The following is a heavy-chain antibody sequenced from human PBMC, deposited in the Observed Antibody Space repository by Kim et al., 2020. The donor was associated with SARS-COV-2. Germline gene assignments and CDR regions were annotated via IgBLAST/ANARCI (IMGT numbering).Heavy chain of an antibody. CDR3: ARSVYDSSGYVDY. CDR1: GFTFSSYG. Sequence: GGSLRLSCAASGFTFSSYGMHWVRQAPGKGLEWVAVIWYDGSNKYYADSVKGRFTISRDNSKNTLYLQMNSLRAADTAVYYCARSVYDSSGYVDYWGQGTLVTVSS. V-gene: IGHV3-33*01. D-gene: IGHD3-22*01. CDR2: IWYDGSNK. J-gene: IGHJ4*02.